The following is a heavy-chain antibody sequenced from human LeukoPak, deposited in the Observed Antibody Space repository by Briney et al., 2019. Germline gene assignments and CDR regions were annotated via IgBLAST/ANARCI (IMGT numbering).Heavy chain of an antibody. Sequence: GRSLRLSCAASGFTFSSYAMHWVRQAPGKRLEWVAVISYDGSNKYYADSVKGRFTISRDNSKNTLYLQMNSLRAEDTAVYYCAMPHDTEYYFDYWGQGTLVTVSS. V-gene: IGHV3-30*04. CDR1: GFTFSSYA. J-gene: IGHJ4*02. CDR3: AMPHDTEYYFDY. CDR2: ISYDGSNK.